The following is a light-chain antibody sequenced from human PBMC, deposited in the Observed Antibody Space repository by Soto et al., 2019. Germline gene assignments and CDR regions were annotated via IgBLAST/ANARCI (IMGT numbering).Light chain of an antibody. CDR3: QQFGYSPRT. CDR1: QSISNS. V-gene: IGKV3-11*01. CDR2: DAS. Sequence: EIVLTQSPATLSLSPGERATLSCRASQSISNSLAWYQQKPGQAPSLLIFDASKRATGIPARFSGSGSGTDFTLTITSLEPEDFAVYYCQQFGYSPRTFGQGTKV. J-gene: IGKJ1*01.